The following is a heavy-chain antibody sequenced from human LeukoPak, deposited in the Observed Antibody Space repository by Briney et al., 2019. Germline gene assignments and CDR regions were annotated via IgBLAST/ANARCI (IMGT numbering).Heavy chain of an antibody. J-gene: IGHJ6*03. CDR2: ISWNSGSI. V-gene: IGHV3-9*01. CDR3: AKEKDIVVVVAATRHYYYYMDV. CDR1: GFTFDDYA. Sequence: PGGSLRLSCAASGFTFDDYAMHWVRQAPGKGLEWVSGISWNSGSIGYADPVKGRFTISRDNAKNSLYLQMNSLRAEDTALYYCAKEKDIVVVVAATRHYYYYMDVWGKGTTVTVSS. D-gene: IGHD2-15*01.